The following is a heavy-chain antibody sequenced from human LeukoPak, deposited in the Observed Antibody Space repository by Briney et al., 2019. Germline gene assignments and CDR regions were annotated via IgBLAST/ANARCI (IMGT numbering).Heavy chain of an antibody. CDR2: IYYSGST. J-gene: IGHJ4*02. CDR3: ARHMIVGATRHY. V-gene: IGHV4-39*01. D-gene: IGHD1-26*01. Sequence: SETLSLTCTVPGGSISSSSYYWGWIRQPPGQGLEWIGSIYYSGSTYYNPSLKSRVTISVDTSKNQFSLKLSSVTAADTAVYYCARHMIVGATRHYWGQGTLVTVSS. CDR1: GGSISSSSYY.